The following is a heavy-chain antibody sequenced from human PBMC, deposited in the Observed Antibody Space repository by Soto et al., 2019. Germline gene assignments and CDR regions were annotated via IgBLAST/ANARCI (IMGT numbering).Heavy chain of an antibody. CDR2: ISGGGDHP. CDR1: GFTFGDYA. J-gene: IGHJ4*02. CDR3: ARASHYDTGGSYRFYFDF. Sequence: GGSLRLSYAASGFTFGDYAMSWVRQAPGKGLEWVSGISGGGDHPYYADSTKGRVTISRDNSQSTLYLQMSRLRAEDTAIYFCARASHYDTGGSYRFYFDFWGQGALVTVSS. V-gene: IGHV3-23*01. D-gene: IGHD3-22*01.